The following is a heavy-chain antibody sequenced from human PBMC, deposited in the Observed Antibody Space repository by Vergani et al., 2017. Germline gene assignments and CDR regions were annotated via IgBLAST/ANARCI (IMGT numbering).Heavy chain of an antibody. CDR2: IYYSGST. CDR3: ARVAYGDYYYYFDY. V-gene: IGHV4-59*01. J-gene: IGHJ4*02. D-gene: IGHD4-17*01. CDR1: GGSISSYY. Sequence: QVQLQESGPGLVKPSETLSLTCTVSGGSISSYYWSWIRQPPGKGLEWIGYIYYSGSTNYNPSLKSRVTISVDTSKNQFSLKLSSVTAADTAVYYCARVAYGDYYYYFDYWGQGTLVTGSS.